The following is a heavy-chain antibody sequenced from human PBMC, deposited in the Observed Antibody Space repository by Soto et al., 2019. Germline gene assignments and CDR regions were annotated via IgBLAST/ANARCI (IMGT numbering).Heavy chain of an antibody. Sequence: PGGTRRRSWVAGRCTFRNYCHNCPHPAPGRGLEWVANIKQDGSEKYYVDSVKGRFTISRDNAKKSLYLQMNHLSAEDMAVYSCARDGGYSTGWNNWFDPWGQGPLVTVSS. J-gene: IGHJ5*02. CDR2: IKQDGSEK. D-gene: IGHD6-19*01. CDR3: ARDGGYSTGWNNWFDP. V-gene: IGHV3-7*03. CDR1: RCTFRNYC.